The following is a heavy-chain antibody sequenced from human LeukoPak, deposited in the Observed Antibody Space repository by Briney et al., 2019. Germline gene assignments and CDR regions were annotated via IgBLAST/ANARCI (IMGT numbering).Heavy chain of an antibody. V-gene: IGHV3-7*03. CDR3: TRDYRGTFDY. J-gene: IGHJ4*02. CDR2: IKQDGSEK. Sequence: GGSLRLSCAASGFRFSGYWMTWVRQAPGKGLEWVANIKQDGSEKNYVDSVKGRFTISRDNAKNSLYLQMNSLRAEDTAVYYCTRDYRGTFDYWGQGTLVTVSS. CDR1: GFRFSGYW. D-gene: IGHD1/OR15-1a*01.